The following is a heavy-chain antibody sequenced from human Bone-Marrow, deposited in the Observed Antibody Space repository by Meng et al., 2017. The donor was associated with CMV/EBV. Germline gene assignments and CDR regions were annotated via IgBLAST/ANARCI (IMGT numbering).Heavy chain of an antibody. J-gene: IGHJ4*02. CDR2: ISSSSSYI. Sequence: GESLKISCAASGFTFSSYEMNWVRQAPGKGLEWVSYISSSSSYIYYADSVKGRFTISRDNAKNSLYLQMNSLRAEDTAVYYCARDGLGYSYRPPFDYWGQGTLVTISS. CDR1: GFTFSSYE. CDR3: ARDGLGYSYRPPFDY. V-gene: IGHV3-21*05. D-gene: IGHD5-18*01.